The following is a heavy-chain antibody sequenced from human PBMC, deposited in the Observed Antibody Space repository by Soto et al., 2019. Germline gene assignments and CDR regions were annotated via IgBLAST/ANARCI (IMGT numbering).Heavy chain of an antibody. CDR1: GGSITSYF. CDR2: IYYSGST. CDR3: ASSPYYDFSLGP. Sequence: PSETLSLTCAVSGGSITSYFWSWIRQPPGKGLEWIGYIYYSGSTKYNPSLKSRVTISVDTSKNQFSLKLSSVTAADTAVYYCASSPYYDFSLGPWGQGXQVTVYS. D-gene: IGHD3-3*01. J-gene: IGHJ5*02. V-gene: IGHV4-59*01.